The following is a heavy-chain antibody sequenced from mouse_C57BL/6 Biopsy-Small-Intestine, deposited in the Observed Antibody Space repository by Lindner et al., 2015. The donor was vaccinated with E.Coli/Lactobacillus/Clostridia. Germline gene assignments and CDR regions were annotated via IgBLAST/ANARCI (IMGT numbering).Heavy chain of an antibody. D-gene: IGHD4-1*01. Sequence: VQLQESGAELVRPGTSVKMSCKASGYTFTNYWIGWAKQRPGHGLEWIGDIYPGGGYTNYNEKFKGKATLTADKSSSTAYMQFSSLTSDDSAIYYCAREETGTNYFDYWGQGTTLTVSS. J-gene: IGHJ2*01. V-gene: IGHV1-63*01. CDR1: GYTFTNYW. CDR2: IYPGGGYT. CDR3: AREETGTNYFDY.